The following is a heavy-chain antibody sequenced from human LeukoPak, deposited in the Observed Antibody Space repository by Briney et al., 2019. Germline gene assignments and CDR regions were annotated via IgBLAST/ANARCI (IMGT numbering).Heavy chain of an antibody. CDR3: ARDGDYGGNSGMAFDI. CDR1: GFTFSSYS. D-gene: IGHD4-23*01. CDR2: ISSSSSTI. J-gene: IGHJ3*02. V-gene: IGHV3-48*01. Sequence: GGSLRLSCAASGFTFSSYSMNWVRQAPGKGLEWVSYISSSSSTIYYADSVKGRFTISRDNAKNTLYLQMNSLRAEDTAVYYCARDGDYGGNSGMAFDIWGQGTMVTVSS.